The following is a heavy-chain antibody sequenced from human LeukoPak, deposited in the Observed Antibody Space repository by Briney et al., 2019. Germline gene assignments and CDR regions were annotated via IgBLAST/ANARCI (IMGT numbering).Heavy chain of an antibody. Sequence: GGSLRLSCAAPGFTFSNYGMHWVRQAPGKGLEWVAFIPYDGSNKYYADSLQGRFTISRANSMNTLYLQMSSLRAEGTAIYYCAKDICGGNCYPHGGYWGQGTLVTVSS. J-gene: IGHJ4*02. CDR2: IPYDGSNK. D-gene: IGHD2-21*01. CDR1: GFTFSNYG. V-gene: IGHV3-30*02. CDR3: AKDICGGNCYPHGGY.